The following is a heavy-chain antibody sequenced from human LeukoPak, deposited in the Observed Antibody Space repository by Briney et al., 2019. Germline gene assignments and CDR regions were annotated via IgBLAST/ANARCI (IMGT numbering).Heavy chain of an antibody. CDR1: RFTLGHYA. V-gene: IGHV3-49*03. J-gene: IGHJ6*02. CDR3: TRTGDYVWGTFSSYYGIDV. CDR2: IRSKDYGGTT. D-gene: IGHD3-16*01. Sequence: SLTLSCTSSRFTLGHYAMSWFRQAPGNGLEGVGCIRSKDYGGTTEHAASEMCRLHIPRADSKISAYPQMSTLKREDTTVFYCTRTGDYVWGTFSSYYGIDVWGQGTTVTVSS.